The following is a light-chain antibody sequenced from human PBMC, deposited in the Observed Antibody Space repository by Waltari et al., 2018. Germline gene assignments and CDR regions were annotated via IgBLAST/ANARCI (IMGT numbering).Light chain of an antibody. CDR3: QQYHSTPLT. Sequence: DIVMTQSPDSLAVSLGERATINCKSSQSVLYRSNNKNYLAWYHQKPGQPPKLVIYWASTRESGVPDRFSGSGSGTDFTLTISSLQAEDVAVYYCQQYHSTPLTFGGGTKVEIK. CDR1: QSVLYRSNNKNY. J-gene: IGKJ4*01. V-gene: IGKV4-1*01. CDR2: WAS.